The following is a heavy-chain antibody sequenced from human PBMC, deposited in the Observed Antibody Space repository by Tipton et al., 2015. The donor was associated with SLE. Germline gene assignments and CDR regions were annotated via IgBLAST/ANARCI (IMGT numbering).Heavy chain of an antibody. J-gene: IGHJ4*02. Sequence: QVQLVQSGSELKKPGASVKVSCKASGYTFTSYYMHWVRQAPGQGLEWMGIINPSGGSTSYAQKFQGRVTMTTDTSTSTAYMELRSLSSDDTAVFYCAREGGGDLRWYFDYWGQGTLVTVSS. CDR3: AREGGGDLRWYFDY. D-gene: IGHD4-23*01. CDR2: INPSGGST. V-gene: IGHV1-46*01. CDR1: GYTFTSYY.